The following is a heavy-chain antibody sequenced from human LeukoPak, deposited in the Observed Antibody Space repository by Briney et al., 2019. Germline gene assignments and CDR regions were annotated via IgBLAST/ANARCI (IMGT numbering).Heavy chain of an antibody. CDR2: INPSGGST. V-gene: IGHV1-46*01. Sequence: ASVKVSCKASGYTFTSYYMHWVRQAPGQGLEWMGIINPSGGSTSYAQKFQGRVTMTRDTSISTAYMELSRLRSDDTAVYYCARDLSYSYFDYWGQGTLVTVSS. CDR3: ARDLSYSYFDY. CDR1: GYTFTSYY. D-gene: IGHD5-12*01. J-gene: IGHJ4*02.